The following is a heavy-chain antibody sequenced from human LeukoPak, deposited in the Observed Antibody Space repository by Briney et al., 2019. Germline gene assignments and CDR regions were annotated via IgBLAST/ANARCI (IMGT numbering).Heavy chain of an antibody. J-gene: IGHJ4*02. CDR3: ARDTPYIRHLFDY. V-gene: IGHV3-21*01. CDR1: GFTFSSYS. Sequence: PGGSLRLSCAASGFTFSSYSMNWVRQAPGKGLEWVSSISSSSSYIYYADSVKGRFTISRDNAKNSVYLQMNSLRAEDTAVYYFARDTPYIRHLFDYWGKGTLVTFSP. CDR2: ISSSSSYI.